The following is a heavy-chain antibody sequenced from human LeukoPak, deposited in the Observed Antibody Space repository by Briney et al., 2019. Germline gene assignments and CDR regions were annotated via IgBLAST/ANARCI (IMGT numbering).Heavy chain of an antibody. D-gene: IGHD4-11*01. CDR3: ATDDYSGLLDY. V-gene: IGHV1-69-2*01. CDR1: GYTLTDYY. CDR2: VDPEDGET. Sequence: GASVKVSCKVSGYTLTDYYMHWVQQAPGKGLEWMGLVDPEDGETIYAEKFQGRVTITADTSTDTAYMELSSLRSEDTAVYYCATDDYSGLLDYWGQGTLVTVSS. J-gene: IGHJ4*02.